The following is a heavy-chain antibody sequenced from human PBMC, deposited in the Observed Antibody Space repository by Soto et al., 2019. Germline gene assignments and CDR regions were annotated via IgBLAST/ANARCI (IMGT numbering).Heavy chain of an antibody. D-gene: IGHD1-1*01. CDR2: ISGSGGST. CDR3: AKYDPHTQYYYYGMDV. V-gene: IGHV3-23*01. CDR1: GFTFSSYA. Sequence: GGSLRLSCAASGFTFSSYAMSWVRQAPGKGLEWVSAISGSGGSTYYADSVKGRFTISRDNSKNTLYLQMNSLRAEDTAVYYCAKYDPHTQYYYYGMDVWGQGTTVTVSS. J-gene: IGHJ6*02.